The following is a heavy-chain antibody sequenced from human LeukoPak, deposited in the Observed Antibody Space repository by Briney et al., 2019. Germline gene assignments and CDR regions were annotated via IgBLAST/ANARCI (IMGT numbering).Heavy chain of an antibody. CDR3: ARAGGLNTNFDY. Sequence: GGSLRLSCAASGFTFRNYWMGWVRQAPGKGLEWVANTKPDGSAEYYADSVRGRFTTSRDNANNFLYLQMNRLRAEDAAVYYCARAGGLNTNFDYWGQGTLVTVFS. CDR2: TKPDGSAE. V-gene: IGHV3-7*01. D-gene: IGHD2-8*02. J-gene: IGHJ4*02. CDR1: GFTFRNYW.